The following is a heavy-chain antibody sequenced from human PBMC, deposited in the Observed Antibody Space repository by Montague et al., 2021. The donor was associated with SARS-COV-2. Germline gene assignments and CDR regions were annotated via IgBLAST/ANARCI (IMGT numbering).Heavy chain of an antibody. CDR3: GGGGNSDWFAP. V-gene: IGHV4-59*01. Sequence: SETLSLTCTVSGGSISSYYWSWIRQPPGKGLEWIGYIYYSGSTNYNPSLKSRVTISVDTSKKQFSLNLSSVTAADTAVYYCGGGGNSDWFAPWGQGTLVTVSS. D-gene: IGHD4-23*01. CDR2: IYYSGST. J-gene: IGHJ5*02. CDR1: GGSISSYY.